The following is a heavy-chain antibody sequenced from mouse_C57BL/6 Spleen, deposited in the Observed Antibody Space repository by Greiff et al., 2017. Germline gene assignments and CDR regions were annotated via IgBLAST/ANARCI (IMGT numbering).Heavy chain of an antibody. Sequence: DVKLVESGEGLVKPGGSLKLSCAASGFTFSSYAMSWVRQTPEKRLEWVAYISSGGDYIYYADTLKGRFTISRDNARNTLYLQMSSLKSEDTAMYCCRRDLITTGVAFHWYFGGWGTATTVTVSS. CDR1: GFTFSSYA. J-gene: IGHJ1*03. V-gene: IGHV5-9-1*02. CDR3: RRDLITTGVAFHWYFGG. D-gene: IGHD1-1*01. CDR2: ISSGGDYI.